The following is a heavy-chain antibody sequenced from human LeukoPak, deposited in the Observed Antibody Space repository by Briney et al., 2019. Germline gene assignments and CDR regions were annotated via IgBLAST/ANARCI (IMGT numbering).Heavy chain of an antibody. Sequence: GGSLRLSCAASGFTFSSHWMHWVRQAPGKGLVWVSRINSDGSITSYADSVKGRLTISRDNAKDTLYLQMNSLRAEDAAVYYCASPMWDTAIHDYWGQGTLVTVSS. V-gene: IGHV3-74*01. CDR3: ASPMWDTAIHDY. CDR2: INSDGSIT. J-gene: IGHJ4*02. CDR1: GFTFSSHW. D-gene: IGHD5-18*01.